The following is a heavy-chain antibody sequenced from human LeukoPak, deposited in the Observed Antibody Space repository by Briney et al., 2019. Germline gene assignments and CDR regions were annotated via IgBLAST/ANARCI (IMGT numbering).Heavy chain of an antibody. V-gene: IGHV3-23*01. D-gene: IGHD6-19*01. CDR3: AKELSSGYGMEV. J-gene: IGHJ6*02. CDR1: GFTFSSYA. Sequence: GGSLRLSCAASGFTFSSYAMSWVRQAPGKGLEWVSAISDSGGSTDYADSVKGRFTISRDNAKNSLYLQMNSLRADDTAVYYCAKELSSGYGMEVWGQGTTVTVSS. CDR2: ISDSGGST.